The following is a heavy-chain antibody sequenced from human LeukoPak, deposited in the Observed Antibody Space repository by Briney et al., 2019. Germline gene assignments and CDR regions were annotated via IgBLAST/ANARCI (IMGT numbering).Heavy chain of an antibody. CDR2: IYSGGST. V-gene: IGHV3-53*01. CDR3: ASVGIIVGATGPFDY. D-gene: IGHD1-26*01. Sequence: GGSLRLSCAASGFTVSSNYMSWVRQAPGKGLEWVSVIYSGGSTYYADSVKGRFTISRDNPKNSLYLQMNSLRAEDTAVYYCASVGIIVGATGPFDYWGLGTLVTVSS. J-gene: IGHJ4*02. CDR1: GFTVSSNY.